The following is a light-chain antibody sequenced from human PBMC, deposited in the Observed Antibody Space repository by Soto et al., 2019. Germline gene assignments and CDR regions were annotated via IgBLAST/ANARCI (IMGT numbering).Light chain of an antibody. CDR1: QSVSGN. Sequence: EIVMTQSPVTLSVSPGERATLSCRASQSVSGNLAWYQQKPGQAPRLLIYGVSAMDTGIPARFSGSGSGTDFTLTISRLEPEDFAVYYCQQYGSSSWTFGQGTKVDIK. CDR3: QQYGSSSWT. V-gene: IGKV3-15*01. CDR2: GVS. J-gene: IGKJ1*01.